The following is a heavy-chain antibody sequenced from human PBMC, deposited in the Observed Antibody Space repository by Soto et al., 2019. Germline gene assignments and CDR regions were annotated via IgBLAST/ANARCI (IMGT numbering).Heavy chain of an antibody. CDR3: ASPNTSGSPGFAAAFDI. Sequence: TGGSLRLSCAASGFTFSSYAMHWVRQAPGKGLEWVAVISYDGSNKYYADSVKGRFTISRDNSKNTLYLQMNSLRAEDTAVYYCASPNTSGSPGFAAAFDIWGQGTMVTVSS. D-gene: IGHD1-26*01. J-gene: IGHJ3*02. CDR2: ISYDGSNK. CDR1: GFTFSSYA. V-gene: IGHV3-30-3*01.